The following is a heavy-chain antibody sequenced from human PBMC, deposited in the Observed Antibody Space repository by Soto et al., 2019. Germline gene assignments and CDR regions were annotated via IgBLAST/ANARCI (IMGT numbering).Heavy chain of an antibody. J-gene: IGHJ4*02. CDR2: IIPIFGTA. V-gene: IGHV1-69*12. CDR1: GGTFSSYA. CDR3: AKSAPRGELLGLPDY. D-gene: IGHD1-7*01. Sequence: QVQLVQSGAEVKKPGSSVKVSCKASGGTFSSYAISWVRQAPGQGLEWMGGIIPIFGTANYAQKFQGRVTINADESTSTAYMELSSLRSEDTAVYYCAKSAPRGELLGLPDYWGQGTLVTVSS.